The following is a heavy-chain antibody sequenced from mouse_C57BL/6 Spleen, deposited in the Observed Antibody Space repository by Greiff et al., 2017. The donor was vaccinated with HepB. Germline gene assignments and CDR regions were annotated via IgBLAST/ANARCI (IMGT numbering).Heavy chain of an antibody. Sequence: EVNVVESGGGLVQPGGSLKLSCAASGFTFSDYYMYWVRQTPEKRLEWVAYISNGGGSTYYPDTVKGRFTISRDNAKNTLYLQMSRLKSEDTAMYYCAKEGPYGSSYGWYFDVWGTGTTVTVSS. CDR1: GFTFSDYY. D-gene: IGHD1-1*01. CDR3: AKEGPYGSSYGWYFDV. V-gene: IGHV5-12*01. CDR2: ISNGGGST. J-gene: IGHJ1*03.